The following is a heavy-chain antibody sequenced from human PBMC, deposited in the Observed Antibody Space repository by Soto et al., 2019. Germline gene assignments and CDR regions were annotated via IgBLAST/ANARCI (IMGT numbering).Heavy chain of an antibody. J-gene: IGHJ4*02. CDR1: GFTFSSYG. D-gene: IGHD4-17*01. CDR2: IWYDGSNK. CDR3: VRDGFAGDLY. V-gene: IGHV3-33*01. Sequence: QVQLVESGGGVVQPGRSLRLSCVASGFTFSSYGMHWVRQAPGKGLEWVAVIWYDGSNKFYADSVKGRFTISRDNSKNTLYLQMNSLRVDDTAVYYCVRDGFAGDLYWGQGTLVTVSS.